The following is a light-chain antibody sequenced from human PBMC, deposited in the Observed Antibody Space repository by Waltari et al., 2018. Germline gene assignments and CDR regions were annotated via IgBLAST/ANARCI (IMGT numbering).Light chain of an antibody. CDR1: QIITNW. V-gene: IGKV1-5*03. CDR3: QQYNNYVAT. CDR2: KAS. Sequence: DIQMTQSPSTLSASIGDRVTITCRASQIITNWLAWYQQKPGKAPKLLIYKASTLESGVPSRFSGSGSGTEFTLTISSLQPDDFATYYCQQYNNYVATFGQGTKVEIK. J-gene: IGKJ1*01.